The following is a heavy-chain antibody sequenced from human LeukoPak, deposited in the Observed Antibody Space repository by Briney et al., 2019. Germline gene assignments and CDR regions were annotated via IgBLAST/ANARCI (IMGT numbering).Heavy chain of an antibody. CDR1: GYTLTELS. Sequence: ASVKVSCKVSGYTLTELSMHWVRQAPGKGLEWMGGFDPEDGETIYAQKFQGRVTMTEDASTDTAYMELSSLRSEDTAVYYCATQGPQLERRRHYYYYYMDVWGKGTTVTVSS. CDR3: ATQGPQLERRRHYYYYYMDV. D-gene: IGHD1-1*01. J-gene: IGHJ6*03. V-gene: IGHV1-24*01. CDR2: FDPEDGET.